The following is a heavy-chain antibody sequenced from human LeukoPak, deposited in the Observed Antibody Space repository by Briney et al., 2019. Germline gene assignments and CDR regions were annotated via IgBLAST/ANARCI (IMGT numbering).Heavy chain of an antibody. V-gene: IGHV5-51*01. Sequence: GESLKISCKGSGYRFSAYWIAWVRQMPGKGLEWMAIVYPDDSRTKYSPSFQGQVTISADKSINTAYLQWSSLRASDTAMYYCARPDYFASHDWGQGTLVTVSS. D-gene: IGHD2/OR15-2a*01. CDR3: ARPDYFASHD. CDR2: VYPDDSRT. J-gene: IGHJ4*02. CDR1: GYRFSAYW.